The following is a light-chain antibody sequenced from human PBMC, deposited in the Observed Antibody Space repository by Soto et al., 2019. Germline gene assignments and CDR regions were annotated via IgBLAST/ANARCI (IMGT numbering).Light chain of an antibody. J-gene: IGKJ5*01. CDR3: QQYGSALIT. Sequence: ELVLTQSPGTLSFSPGERAILSCRASQSISINLAWYQQKPGQAPRLLIYGASNRATGIPARFSGSGSGTDFTLTISRLEPEDFAVYYCQQYGSALITFGQGTRLEIK. CDR2: GAS. CDR1: QSISIN. V-gene: IGKV3-20*01.